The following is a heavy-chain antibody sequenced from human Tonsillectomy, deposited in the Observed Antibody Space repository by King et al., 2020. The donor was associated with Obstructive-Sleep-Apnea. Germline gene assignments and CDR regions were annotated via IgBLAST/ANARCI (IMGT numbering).Heavy chain of an antibody. D-gene: IGHD4-17*01. J-gene: IGHJ4*02. CDR2: ISTYNGNT. CDR3: ARGLSATVTPIPFDF. Sequence: QLVQSGAEVKKPGASVKVSCKASGYTFTSFGISWVRQAPGQGLEWIGWISTYNGNTDYAQKFQGRVTMTTDTSTTTGYMGLRSLRSDDTAIYYCARGLSATVTPIPFDFWGQGTLVSVSS. CDR1: GYTFTSFG. V-gene: IGHV1-18*04.